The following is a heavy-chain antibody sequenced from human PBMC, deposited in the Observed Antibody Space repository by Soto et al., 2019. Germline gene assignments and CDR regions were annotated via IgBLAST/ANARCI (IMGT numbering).Heavy chain of an antibody. CDR2: IWYDGSNK. J-gene: IGHJ4*02. V-gene: IGHV3-33*01. CDR1: GFTFSSYG. D-gene: IGHD6-19*01. Sequence: QVQLVESGGGVVQPGRSLRLSCAASGFTFSSYGMHWVRQAPGKGLEWVAVIWYDGSNKYYADSVKGRFTISRDNSKNTLYLQMNSLRAEDTAVYYCARGYSSGWYGGLLFDYWGQGTLVTVSS. CDR3: ARGYSSGWYGGLLFDY.